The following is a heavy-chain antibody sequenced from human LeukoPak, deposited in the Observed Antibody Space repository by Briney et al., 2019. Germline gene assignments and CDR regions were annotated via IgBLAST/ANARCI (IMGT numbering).Heavy chain of an antibody. V-gene: IGHV3-30*18. CDR3: AKEFDDYYGSGSHPFDY. D-gene: IGHD3-10*01. Sequence: TGRSLRLSCAASGFTLSSYGMHWVRQAPGKGLEWVAVISYDGSNKYYADSVKGRFTISRDNSKNTLYLQMNSLRAEDTAVYYCAKEFDDYYGSGSHPFDYWGQGTLVTVSS. CDR1: GFTLSSYG. J-gene: IGHJ4*02. CDR2: ISYDGSNK.